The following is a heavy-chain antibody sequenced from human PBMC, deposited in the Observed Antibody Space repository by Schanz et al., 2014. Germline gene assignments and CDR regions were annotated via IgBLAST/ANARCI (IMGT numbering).Heavy chain of an antibody. CDR1: GFTFSSYA. J-gene: IGHJ4*02. CDR2: ISYDGSNK. V-gene: IGHV3-30*14. CDR3: ARPRFDYGEVDY. D-gene: IGHD4-17*01. Sequence: VQLVESGGGLVQPGRSLRLSCAASGFTFSSYAMHWVRQAPGKGLEWVAVISYDGSNKYYADSVRGRFTISRDRFQNTLYLRMSSLRAEDTAVYYCARPRFDYGEVDYWGQGTLVTVSS.